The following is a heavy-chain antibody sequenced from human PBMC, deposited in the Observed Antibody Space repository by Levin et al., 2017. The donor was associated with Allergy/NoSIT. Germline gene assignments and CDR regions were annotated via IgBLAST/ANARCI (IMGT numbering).Heavy chain of an antibody. CDR3: ARAPPLGSYTAYTYWYFDL. CDR1: GGTFSSYA. J-gene: IGHJ2*01. V-gene: IGHV1-69*06. CDR2: IIPIFGTA. Sequence: ASVKVSCKASGGTFSSYAISWVRQAPGQGLEWMGGIIPIFGTANYAQKFQGRVTITADKSTSTAYMELSSLRSEDTAVYYCARAPPLGSYTAYTYWYFDLWGRGTLVTVSS. D-gene: IGHD1-26*01.